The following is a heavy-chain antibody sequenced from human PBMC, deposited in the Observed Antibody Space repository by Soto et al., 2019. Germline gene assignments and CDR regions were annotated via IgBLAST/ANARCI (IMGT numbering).Heavy chain of an antibody. D-gene: IGHD3-10*01. CDR2: IYSDGSRT. CDR1: GFTFNTYW. CDR3: ARGAGGYYYMDV. V-gene: IGHV3-74*01. J-gene: IGHJ6*03. Sequence: ELQLVESGGGLVQPGGSLRLSCATSGFTFNTYWMHWVRQAPGKGLVWVSRIYSDGSRTSYADSVKGRFTISRDNAKNTLYLQMDSLSPEDTAVYYCARGAGGYYYMDVWGKGTTVTVSS.